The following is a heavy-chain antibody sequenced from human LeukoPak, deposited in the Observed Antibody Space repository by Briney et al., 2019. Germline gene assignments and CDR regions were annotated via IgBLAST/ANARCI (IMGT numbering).Heavy chain of an antibody. D-gene: IGHD4-11*01. CDR2: ISSSSSYV. CDR3: AREDSNYFYYYYMDV. V-gene: IGHV3-21*01. Sequence: GGSLRLSCAASGFTFSSYSMNWVRQAPGKGLEWVSSISSSSSYVYYADSVKGRFTISRDNAKNSLYLQMNSLRAEDTAVYYCAREDSNYFYYYYMDVWGKGTTVTVSS. J-gene: IGHJ6*03. CDR1: GFTFSSYS.